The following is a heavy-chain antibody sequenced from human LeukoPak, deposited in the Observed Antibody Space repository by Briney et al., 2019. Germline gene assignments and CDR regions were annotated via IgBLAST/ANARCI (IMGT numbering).Heavy chain of an antibody. Sequence: GGSLRLSCAASGFTFSDYYMNWVRQAPGKGQEWVSVISGSGGSTDNADSVKGRFTISRDNSKNTVYLQMNSLRAEDTAVYYCAKGGRYFDYWGQGTLVSVSS. J-gene: IGHJ4*02. CDR3: AKGGRYFDY. CDR1: GFTFSDYY. D-gene: IGHD3-9*01. V-gene: IGHV3-23*01. CDR2: ISGSGGST.